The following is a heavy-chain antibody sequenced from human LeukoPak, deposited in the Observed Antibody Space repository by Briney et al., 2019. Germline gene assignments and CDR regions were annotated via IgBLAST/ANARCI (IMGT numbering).Heavy chain of an antibody. CDR2: MKQDGSER. Sequence: PGGSLRLSCAASGFIFSGYWMTWVRQAPGKGLEWVANMKQDGSERYYVDSVKGRFTISRDNAKSSLYLQMNSLRVEDTAVYYCARYLDFRADYYFDYWSQGTLVTVSS. J-gene: IGHJ4*02. V-gene: IGHV3-7*01. CDR3: ARYLDFRADYYFDY. CDR1: GFIFSGYW. D-gene: IGHD3/OR15-3a*01.